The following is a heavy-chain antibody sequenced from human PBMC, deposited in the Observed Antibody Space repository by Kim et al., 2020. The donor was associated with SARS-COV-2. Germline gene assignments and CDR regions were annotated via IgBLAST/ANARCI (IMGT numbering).Heavy chain of an antibody. CDR3: ARDGVGWELLLYYFDY. J-gene: IGHJ4*02. CDR2: ISYDGSNK. Sequence: GGSLRLSCAASGFTFSSYAMHWVRQAPGKGLEWVAVISYDGSNKYYADSVKGRFTISRDNSKNTLYLQMNSLRAEDTAVYYCARDGVGWELLLYYFDYWGQGTLVTVSS. D-gene: IGHD1-26*01. V-gene: IGHV3-30-3*01. CDR1: GFTFSSYA.